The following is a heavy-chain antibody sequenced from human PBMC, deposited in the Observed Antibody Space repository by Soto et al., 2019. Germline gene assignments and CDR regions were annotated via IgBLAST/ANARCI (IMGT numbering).Heavy chain of an antibody. CDR2: ISDDGSKK. Sequence: VQLVESGGGVVQPGRSLRLSCAASGFSFNNYAMHWVRQAPGKGLEWVTLISDDGSKKYFADSVKGRFTVSRDNSKNTLFLQMNSLKTEDTAVYYCAKSAHPAAVTLYYFDSWGQGTLVTVSS. J-gene: IGHJ4*02. CDR3: AKSAHPAAVTLYYFDS. V-gene: IGHV3-30*18. D-gene: IGHD4-17*01. CDR1: GFSFNNYA.